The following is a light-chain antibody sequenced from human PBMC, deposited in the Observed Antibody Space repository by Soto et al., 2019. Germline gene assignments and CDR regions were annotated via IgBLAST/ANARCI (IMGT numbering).Light chain of an antibody. CDR2: GES. CDR3: QQYNNWPRT. Sequence: EIVMTQSPATLSVSPGERATLSCRASQSVSSNLAWYQQKPGQAPRLLIYGESTRATGIPARFSGSGSGTEFTRTISSLQSEDFAVYYCQQYNNWPRTFGQGTKVEIK. CDR1: QSVSSN. J-gene: IGKJ1*01. V-gene: IGKV3-15*01.